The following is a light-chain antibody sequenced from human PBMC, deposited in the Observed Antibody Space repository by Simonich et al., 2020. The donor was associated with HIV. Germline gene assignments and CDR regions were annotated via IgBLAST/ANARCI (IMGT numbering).Light chain of an antibody. J-gene: IGKJ1*01. CDR2: CAS. Sequence: DIVMTQSPDSLAVSLGERATINCKSSQSVLYSSNNKNYLAWYQQKPGHPPNLLISCASTRESGVPDRYSASGSGTDFTLTISSLQSEDFAIYYCQQYNNWWTFGQGTKVEIK. V-gene: IGKV4-1*01. CDR3: QQYNNWWT. CDR1: QSVLYSSNNKNY.